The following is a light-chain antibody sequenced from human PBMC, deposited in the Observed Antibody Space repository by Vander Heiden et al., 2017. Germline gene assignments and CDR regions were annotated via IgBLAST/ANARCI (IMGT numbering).Light chain of an antibody. J-gene: IGLJ3*02. V-gene: IGLV3-25*03. CDR1: ALSKQY. CDR3: QSADTSGSFRM. Sequence: SSELPQPPSVSVSPGQTARITCSGDALSKQYAYWYQQKPVQAPLLLIYKDSERPSGIPERFSGSNSGTTVTLTISGVQAEDEADYYCQSADTSGSFRMFGGGTKLT. CDR2: KDS.